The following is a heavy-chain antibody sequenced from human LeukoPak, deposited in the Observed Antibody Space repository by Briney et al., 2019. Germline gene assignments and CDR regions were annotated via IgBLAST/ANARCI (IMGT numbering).Heavy chain of an antibody. V-gene: IGHV3-30*03. Sequence: GGSLRLSCAASGFTFSSYGMHWVRQASGKGLEWVAVISYDGSNKYYADSVKGRFTISRDNSKNTLYLQMNSLRADDTAVYYCAREAVMPVAPVKIGTSDRPLYEYYGLDVWGQGTTVTVS. CDR2: ISYDGSNK. J-gene: IGHJ6*02. CDR3: AREAVMPVAPVKIGTSDRPLYEYYGLDV. D-gene: IGHD1/OR15-1a*01. CDR1: GFTFSSYG.